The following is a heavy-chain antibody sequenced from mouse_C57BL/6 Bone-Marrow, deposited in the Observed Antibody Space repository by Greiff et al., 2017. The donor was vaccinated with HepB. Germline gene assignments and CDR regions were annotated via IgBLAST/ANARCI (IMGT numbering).Heavy chain of an antibody. CDR3: ARYDYEPRAMDY. Sequence: QVQLQQPGAELVRPGTSVKLSCKASGYTFTSYWMHWVKQRPGQGLAWIGVIDPSDSYTNYNQKFKGKATLTVATSSSTAYMQLSSLTSEDSAVYYCARYDYEPRAMDYWGQGTSVTVSS. D-gene: IGHD2-4*01. CDR2: IDPSDSYT. V-gene: IGHV1-59*01. J-gene: IGHJ4*01. CDR1: GYTFTSYW.